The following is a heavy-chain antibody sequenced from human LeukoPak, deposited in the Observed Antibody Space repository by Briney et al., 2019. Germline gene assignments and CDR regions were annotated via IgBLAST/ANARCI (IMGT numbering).Heavy chain of an antibody. CDR1: GGSISSYY. CDR2: IYYSGST. D-gene: IGHD3-10*01. Sequence: SETLSLTCTVSGGSISSYYWNWIRQPPGKGLEWIGYIYYSGSTNYNPSLKSRVTISVDTSKNQFSLKLSSVTAADTAVYYCARHIGAIRLSAPGYYYGMDVWGQGTTVTVSS. V-gene: IGHV4-59*08. CDR3: ARHIGAIRLSAPGYYYGMDV. J-gene: IGHJ6*02.